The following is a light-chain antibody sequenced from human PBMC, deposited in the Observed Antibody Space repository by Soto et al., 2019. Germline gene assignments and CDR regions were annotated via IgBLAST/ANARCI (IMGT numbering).Light chain of an antibody. Sequence: IDSTQSPSTLSASVGDRVTITCRSSQSISSWLAWYQQKPGKAPKLLIYKASSLESGVPSRFSGPGSRKELPITIRRPQPDDFEPYYRQKYHSYYWTFGQGKKV. J-gene: IGKJ1*01. CDR1: QSISSW. CDR3: QKYHSYYWT. CDR2: KAS. V-gene: IGKV1-5*03.